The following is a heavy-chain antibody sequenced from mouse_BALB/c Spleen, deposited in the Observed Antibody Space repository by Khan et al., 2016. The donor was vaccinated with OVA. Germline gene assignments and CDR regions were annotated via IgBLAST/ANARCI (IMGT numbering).Heavy chain of an antibody. D-gene: IGHD2-10*01. V-gene: IGHV2-6-1*01. CDR1: GFSLTNYG. CDR2: ILNDGNT. Sequence: VELVESGPGLVAPSQSLSITCTISGFSLTNYGVHLVRPPPGKGLEWLVVILNDGNTAYHSALKSRLTISKDNAKSQVFLKMNSLQTEDTAMYFCARQPYYHYNIMDYWGQGTSVTVSS. CDR3: ARQPYYHYNIMDY. J-gene: IGHJ4*01.